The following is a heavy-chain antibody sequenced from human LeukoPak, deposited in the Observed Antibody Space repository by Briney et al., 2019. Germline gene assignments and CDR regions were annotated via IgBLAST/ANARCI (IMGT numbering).Heavy chain of an antibody. Sequence: GESLKISCKGSGYIFTSFWIGWGRQMPGKGLGWIGIIYPGDSDTRYSPSCQGQVTLSADKYISTAYLQWSSLKAPDTAMFFCARQPDSSGSPLYWGQGTLVSVPS. CDR3: ARQPDSSGSPLY. J-gene: IGHJ4*02. CDR1: GYIFTSFW. V-gene: IGHV5-51*01. CDR2: IYPGDSDT. D-gene: IGHD3-22*01.